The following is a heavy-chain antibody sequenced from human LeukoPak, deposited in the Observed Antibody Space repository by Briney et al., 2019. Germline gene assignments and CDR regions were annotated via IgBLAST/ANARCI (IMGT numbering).Heavy chain of an antibody. CDR3: ARHSPPWNY. CDR1: GFTFGTYW. CDR2: IKQDGSEK. D-gene: IGHD1-1*01. J-gene: IGHJ4*02. Sequence: GSLRLSCAASGFTFGTYWMSWVRQAPGKGLEWVASIKQDGSEKYYVDSVKGRFTISRDDAKNTLYLQIDSLRAEDTALYYCARHSPPWNYWGQGTLVTVSS. V-gene: IGHV3-7*05.